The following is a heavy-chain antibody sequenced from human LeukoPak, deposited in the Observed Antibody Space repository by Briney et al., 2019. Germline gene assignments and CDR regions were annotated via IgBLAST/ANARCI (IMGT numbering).Heavy chain of an antibody. V-gene: IGHV4-34*01. Sequence: PSETLSLTCAVYGGSFSGYYWSWIRQPPGKGLEWIGEINHSGSTNYNPSLESRVTISVDTSKNQFSLKLSSVTAADTPVYYCARGIMITFGGVIGDYYYYYMDVWGKGTTVTVSS. J-gene: IGHJ6*03. CDR1: GGSFSGYY. CDR3: ARGIMITFGGVIGDYYYYYMDV. CDR2: INHSGST. D-gene: IGHD3-16*02.